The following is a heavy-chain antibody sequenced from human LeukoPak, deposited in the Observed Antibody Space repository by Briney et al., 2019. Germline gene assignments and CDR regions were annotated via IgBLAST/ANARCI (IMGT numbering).Heavy chain of an antibody. CDR2: ISSGGDYV. CDR1: GFTFSTYS. V-gene: IGHV3-21*01. J-gene: IGHJ4*01. D-gene: IGHD2-21*01. CDR3: ARAPLAVVVHY. Sequence: GRSLRLSCAASGFTFSTYSMTWVRQAPGKGLEWVSSISSGGDYVYYSDSVKGRFTISRDDAKNSLHLQMNSLRAEDTAVYYCARAPLAVVVHYWGHGTLVTVSS.